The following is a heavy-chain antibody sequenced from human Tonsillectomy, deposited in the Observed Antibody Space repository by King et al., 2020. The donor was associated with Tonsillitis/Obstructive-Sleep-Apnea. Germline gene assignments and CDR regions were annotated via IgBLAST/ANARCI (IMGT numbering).Heavy chain of an antibody. CDR3: AREGATSESFSEWTTNYYYYYMDV. CDR1: GFTFSSYG. Sequence: VQLVESGGGVVQPGRSLRLSCAASGFTFSSYGMHWVRQAPGKGLEWVAVIWYDGSNKYYADSLKGRFTISRDNSKTTLYLQMNSLRAEDTAVYYCAREGATSESFSEWTTNYYYYYMDVWGKGPTVTVSS. D-gene: IGHD3-3*01. J-gene: IGHJ6*03. CDR2: IWYDGSNK. V-gene: IGHV3-33*01.